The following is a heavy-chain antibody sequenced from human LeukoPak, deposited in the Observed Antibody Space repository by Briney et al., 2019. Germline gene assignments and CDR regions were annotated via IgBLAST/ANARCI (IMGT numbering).Heavy chain of an antibody. V-gene: IGHV3-53*04. J-gene: IGHJ6*02. CDR2: IYSGGST. D-gene: IGHD2-21*01. CDR1: GFTVSSNY. Sequence: QTGGSLRLSCADSGFTVSSNYMSWVRQAPGKGLEWVSVIYSGGSTYYADSVKGRFTISRHNSKNTLYLQMNSLRAEDTAVYYCAREVLLLRGARYYSMDGGGQGTTVTVSS. CDR3: AREVLLLRGARYYSMDG.